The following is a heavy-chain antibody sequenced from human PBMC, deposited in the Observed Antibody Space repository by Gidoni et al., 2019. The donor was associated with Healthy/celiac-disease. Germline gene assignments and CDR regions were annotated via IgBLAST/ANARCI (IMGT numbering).Heavy chain of an antibody. D-gene: IGHD2-2*01. CDR2: IRGIGGST. CDR3: AKDLFGDVIVVVPAAQLGG. CDR1: GFPFSSYA. Sequence: EVQLLASGGGLVQHGGSLRLSCAASGFPFSSYAMSWVRQAPGQGVEWGSAIRGIGGSTYDADPGKGRFTISGDNAKNTRYLQMNSLGAEDTAVYYCAKDLFGDVIVVVPAAQLGGWGQGTLVTVSS. V-gene: IGHV3-23*01. J-gene: IGHJ4*02.